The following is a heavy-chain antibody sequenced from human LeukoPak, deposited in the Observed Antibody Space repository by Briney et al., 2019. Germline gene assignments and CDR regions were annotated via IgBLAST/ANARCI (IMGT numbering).Heavy chain of an antibody. J-gene: IGHJ5*02. CDR2: INPNSGGT. CDR3: ARANGYSSGYRFDP. D-gene: IGHD6-19*01. CDR1: GYTFTGYY. V-gene: IGHV1-2*04. Sequence: ASVKVSCKASGYTFTGYYMHWVRQAPGQGLEWMGRINPNSGGTNYAQKFQGWVTMTRDTSISTAYMELSRLRSDDTAVYYCARANGYSSGYRFDPWGQGTLVTVSS.